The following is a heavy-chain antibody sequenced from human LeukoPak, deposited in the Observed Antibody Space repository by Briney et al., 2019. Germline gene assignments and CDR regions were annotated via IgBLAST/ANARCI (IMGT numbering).Heavy chain of an antibody. Sequence: ASVKVSCKVSGYTLIELSMHWVRQAPGKGLEWMGGFDPEDGETIYAQKFQGRVTMTEDTSTDTAYMELSSLRSEDTAVYYCATVSRKSSWPDYWGQGTLVTVSS. J-gene: IGHJ4*02. V-gene: IGHV1-24*01. CDR3: ATVSRKSSWPDY. CDR2: FDPEDGET. CDR1: GYTLIELS. D-gene: IGHD6-13*01.